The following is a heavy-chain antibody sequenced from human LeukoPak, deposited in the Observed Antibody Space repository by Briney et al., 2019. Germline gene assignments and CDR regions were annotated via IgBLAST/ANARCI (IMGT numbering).Heavy chain of an antibody. CDR1: GYTFTSYY. D-gene: IGHD1-26*01. J-gene: IGHJ4*02. V-gene: IGHV1-46*01. CDR2: INPSGGST. Sequence: ASVKVSCKASGYTFTSYYMHWVRQAPGQGLEWMGIINPSGGSTSYAQKFQGRVTMTRDTSTSTGYMELSSLRSEDTAVYYCATESNGVVGATNGWGQGTLVTVSS. CDR3: ATESNGVVGATNG.